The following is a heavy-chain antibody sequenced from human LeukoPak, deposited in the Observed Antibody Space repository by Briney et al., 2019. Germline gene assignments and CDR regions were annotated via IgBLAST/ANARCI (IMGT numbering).Heavy chain of an antibody. V-gene: IGHV3-30*03. D-gene: IGHD5-24*01. J-gene: IGHJ4*02. CDR3: APEGDGYILFDY. CDR1: GFTFSSYG. Sequence: GRSLRLSCAAPGFTFSSYGMHWVRQAPGKGLEWVVVISYDGSNKYYADSVKGRFTISRDNSKNTLYLQMNSLRVEDTAVYYCAPEGDGYILFDYWGQGTLVTVSS. CDR2: ISYDGSNK.